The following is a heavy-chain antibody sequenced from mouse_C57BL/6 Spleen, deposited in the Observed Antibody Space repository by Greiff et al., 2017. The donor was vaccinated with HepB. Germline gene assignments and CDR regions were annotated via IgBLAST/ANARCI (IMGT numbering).Heavy chain of an antibody. CDR3: ARNLYYGSSYDWYFDV. D-gene: IGHD1-1*01. V-gene: IGHV5-17*01. CDR2: ISSGSSTI. CDR1: GFTFSDYG. Sequence: EVQVVESGGGLVKPGGSLKLSCAASGFTFSDYGMHWVRQAPEKGLEWVAYISSGSSTIYYADTVKGRFTISRDNAKNTLFLQMTSLRSEDTAMYYCARNLYYGSSYDWYFDVWGTGTTVTVSS. J-gene: IGHJ1*03.